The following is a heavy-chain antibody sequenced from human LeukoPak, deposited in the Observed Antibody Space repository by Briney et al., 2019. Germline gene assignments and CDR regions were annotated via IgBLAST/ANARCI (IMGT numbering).Heavy chain of an antibody. CDR3: AKGRLMTTVTSYDY. D-gene: IGHD4-17*01. J-gene: IGHJ4*02. Sequence: PGGSLRLSCAASGFTFSSYSMNWVRQAPGKGLEWVSSISSSSSYIYYADSVKGRFTISRDNAKNSLYLQMNSLRAEDTALYYCAKGRLMTTVTSYDYWGQGTLVTVSS. CDR2: ISSSSSYI. CDR1: GFTFSSYS. V-gene: IGHV3-21*04.